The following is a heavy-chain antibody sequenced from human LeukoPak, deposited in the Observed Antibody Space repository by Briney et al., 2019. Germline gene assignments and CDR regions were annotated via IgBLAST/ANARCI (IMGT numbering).Heavy chain of an antibody. CDR1: GGSISSYY. CDR3: ARVGGYSHKD. V-gene: IGHV4-59*01. CDR2: IYYSGST. J-gene: IGHJ4*02. Sequence: SETLSLACTVSGGSISSYYWSWIRHPPGKGLEWIWYIYYSGSTNYNPSLKSRVTISVDTSKNQFSLKLTSVTAADTAVYYCARVGGYSHKDWGQGNLVTVSS. D-gene: IGHD5-18*01.